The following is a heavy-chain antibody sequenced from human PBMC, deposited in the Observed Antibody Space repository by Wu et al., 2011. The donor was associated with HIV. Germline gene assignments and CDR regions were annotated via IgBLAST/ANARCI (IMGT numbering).Heavy chain of an antibody. CDR2: IIPIFGTT. CDR3: GKGEAGYYHYYYMDV. D-gene: IGHD1-26*01. V-gene: IGHV1-69*14. J-gene: IGHJ6*03. CDR1: GGTFSNYA. Sequence: QVQLLQSGAEVRKPGSSVKVSCKVSGGTFSNYAISWVRQAPGQGLEWMGGIIPIFGTTKYAQKFQGRVTITADKSTDTAYMELSSLRSEDTAVYYCGKGEAGYYHYYYMDVWGKGTTVTVS.